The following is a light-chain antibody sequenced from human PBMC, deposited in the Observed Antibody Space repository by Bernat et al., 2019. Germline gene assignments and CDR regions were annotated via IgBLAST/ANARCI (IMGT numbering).Light chain of an antibody. CDR3: SSYTRRSTLV. V-gene: IGLV2-14*03. J-gene: IGLJ3*02. CDR1: SSDVGGYNY. CDR2: DVR. Sequence: QSALTQPASVSGSPGQSITISCTGTSSDVGGYNYVSWYQQHPGRAPKLMIYDVRDRPSGISNRFSGSKSGNTASLTISGLLAEDEADYYCSSYTRRSTLVFGGGTRLNVL.